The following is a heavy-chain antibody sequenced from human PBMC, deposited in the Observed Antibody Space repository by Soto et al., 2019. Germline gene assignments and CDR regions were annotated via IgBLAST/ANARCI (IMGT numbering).Heavy chain of an antibody. CDR1: GFTFSSDS. V-gene: IGHV3-21*01. D-gene: IGHD6-13*01. CDR3: ARVAAAANYYYYCMDV. J-gene: IGHJ6*02. Sequence: EVQLVESGGGLVKPGGSLRLSCAASGFTFSSDSMNWVRQAPGKGLEWVSSTSSSSSYIYYADSVKGRFTISRDNAKNSLYLQMNSLRAEDTAVYYCARVAAAANYYYYCMDVWGQGTTVTVSS. CDR2: TSSSSSYI.